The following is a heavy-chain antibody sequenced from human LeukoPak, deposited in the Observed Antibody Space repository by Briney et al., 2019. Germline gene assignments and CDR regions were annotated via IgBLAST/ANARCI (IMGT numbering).Heavy chain of an antibody. CDR3: GDESSTNKRAYSL. Sequence: GGSLRLSCTASGFTFNIYAMTWVRQAPGKGLERVSSMSGNGAITYYADSVKGRFTTSRDNSKNTLYLEMNSLRAEDTDLYYCGDESSTNKRAYSLWGQGTLVTVSS. CDR2: MSGNGAIT. D-gene: IGHD2-2*01. V-gene: IGHV3-23*01. J-gene: IGHJ4*02. CDR1: GFTFNIYA.